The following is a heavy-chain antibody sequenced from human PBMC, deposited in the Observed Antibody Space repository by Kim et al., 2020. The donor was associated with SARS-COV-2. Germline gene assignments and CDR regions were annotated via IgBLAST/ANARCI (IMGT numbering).Heavy chain of an antibody. Sequence: GGSLRLSCAASGFTFSSYAMHWVRQAPGKGLEWVAVISYDGSNKYFADSVKGRFTISRDNSKNTLYLQMNSLRAEDTAVYYCARDRERGYSYGYETNWFDPWGQGTLVTVSS. J-gene: IGHJ5*02. CDR3: ARDRERGYSYGYETNWFDP. CDR2: ISYDGSNK. V-gene: IGHV3-30-3*01. CDR1: GFTFSSYA. D-gene: IGHD5-18*01.